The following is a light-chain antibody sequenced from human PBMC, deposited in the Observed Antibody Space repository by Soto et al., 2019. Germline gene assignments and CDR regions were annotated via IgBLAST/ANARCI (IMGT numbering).Light chain of an antibody. V-gene: IGLV4-69*01. CDR3: QTWGTDIPV. CDR2: LNSDGSH. J-gene: IGLJ1*01. CDR1: SGHISYA. Sequence: QPVLTQSPSVSASLGPSVKLTCTLTSGHISYAIAWHQQQPERGPRFLLKLNSDGSHNKGDGIPDRFSGSSSGAERFLTISSLQSEEAAEYYCQTWGTDIPVFGTGTKVTVL.